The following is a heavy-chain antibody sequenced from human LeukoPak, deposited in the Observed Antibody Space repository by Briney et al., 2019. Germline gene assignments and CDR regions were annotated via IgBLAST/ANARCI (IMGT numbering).Heavy chain of an antibody. Sequence: ASVKVSCKASGYTFTSYYMHWVRQATGQGLEWMGWMNPNSGDTGYAQKFQGRVTMTRDTSISTAYMELSSLRSEDTAVYYCARTPRNGYIEGYWGQGTLVTVSS. CDR2: MNPNSGDT. J-gene: IGHJ4*02. V-gene: IGHV1-8*02. CDR3: ARTPRNGYIEGY. CDR1: GYTFTSYY. D-gene: IGHD5-24*01.